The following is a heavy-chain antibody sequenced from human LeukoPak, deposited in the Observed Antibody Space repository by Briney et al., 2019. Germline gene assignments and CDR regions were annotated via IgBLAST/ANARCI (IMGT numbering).Heavy chain of an antibody. J-gene: IGHJ4*02. CDR2: INDDGSRT. Sequence: PGGSLRLSCAASGFTFSTSWMHWVRQVREKGLVWVSRINDDGSRTNYADSVKGRFTISRDNAKNTLYLQMNSLRAEDTAVYYCARALGSPLDYWGQGTLVTVSS. CDR3: ARALGSPLDY. D-gene: IGHD1-26*01. V-gene: IGHV3-74*01. CDR1: GFTFSTSW.